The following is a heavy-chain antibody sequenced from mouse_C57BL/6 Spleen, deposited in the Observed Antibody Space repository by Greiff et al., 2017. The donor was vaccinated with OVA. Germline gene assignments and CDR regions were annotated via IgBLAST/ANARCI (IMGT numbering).Heavy chain of an antibody. CDR2: ISSGGDYI. J-gene: IGHJ3*01. CDR1: GFTFSSYA. V-gene: IGHV5-9-1*02. CDR3: TRDDPSYDPDGDAY. D-gene: IGHD2-10*01. Sequence: EVQVVESGEGLVKPGGSLKLSCAASGFTFSSYAMSWVRQTPEKRLEWVAYISSGGDYIYYADTVKGRFTISRDNARNTLYLQMSSLKSEDTAMYYCTRDDPSYDPDGDAYWGQGTLVTVSA.